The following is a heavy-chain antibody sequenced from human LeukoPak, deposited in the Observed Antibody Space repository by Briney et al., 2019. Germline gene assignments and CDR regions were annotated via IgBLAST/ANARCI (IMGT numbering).Heavy chain of an antibody. Sequence: ASVKVSCKASGYTFTSYGISWVRQAPGQGLEWMGWISAYNGNTNYAQKLQGRVTMTTDTSTSTVYMELSSLRSEDTAVYYCATAPSDFWSGPALGYWGQGTLVTVSS. CDR1: GYTFTSYG. V-gene: IGHV1-18*01. D-gene: IGHD3-3*01. CDR2: ISAYNGNT. CDR3: ATAPSDFWSGPALGY. J-gene: IGHJ4*02.